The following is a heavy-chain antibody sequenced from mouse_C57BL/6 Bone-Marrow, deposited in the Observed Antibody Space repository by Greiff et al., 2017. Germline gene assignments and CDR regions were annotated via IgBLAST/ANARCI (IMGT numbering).Heavy chain of an antibody. Sequence: VQLQQPGAELVKPGASVKMSCKASGYTFTSYWITWVKQRPGQGLEWIGDIYPGSGSTNYNEKFKSKATLTVDTSSSTAYMQLSSLTSEDSAVYYCARQLLRRYYYAMDYWGQGTSVTVAS. D-gene: IGHD1-1*01. CDR1: GYTFTSYW. V-gene: IGHV1-55*01. CDR2: IYPGSGST. CDR3: ARQLLRRYYYAMDY. J-gene: IGHJ4*01.